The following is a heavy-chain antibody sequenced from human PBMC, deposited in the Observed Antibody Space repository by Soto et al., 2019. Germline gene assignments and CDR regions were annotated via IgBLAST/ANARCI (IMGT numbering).Heavy chain of an antibody. CDR1: GGSINNYY. J-gene: IGHJ5*02. Sequence: PSETLSLTCSVTGGSINNYYWSWVRQSAGKGLEWIGRVFTTGTTDYNPSLKGRVTISVDTSKNQFSLSLGSVTAADTAIYYCARDFNSIFDDFADMRWNFDPWGQGTLVTVSS. CDR2: VFTTGTT. D-gene: IGHD3-3*02. V-gene: IGHV4-4*07. CDR3: ARDFNSIFDDFADMRWNFDP.